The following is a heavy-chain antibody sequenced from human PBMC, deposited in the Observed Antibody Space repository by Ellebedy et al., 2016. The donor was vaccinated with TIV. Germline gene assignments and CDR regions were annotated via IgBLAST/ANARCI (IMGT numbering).Heavy chain of an antibody. Sequence: GESLKISCAGSGFIFKNYAIHWVRQGPGKGLEWVAVASHEEYIKWYADSVKGRFTISRDNFKNAVFLQMHNLRPEDTGLYYCAKGAAMDLWGQGTTVTVSS. V-gene: IGHV3-30*04. J-gene: IGHJ6*02. CDR2: ASHEEYIK. CDR1: GFIFKNYA. CDR3: AKGAAMDL.